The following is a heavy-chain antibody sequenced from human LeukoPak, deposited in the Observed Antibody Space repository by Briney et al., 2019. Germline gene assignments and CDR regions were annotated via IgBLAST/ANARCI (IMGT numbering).Heavy chain of an antibody. CDR3: ARLVGATAFDY. V-gene: IGHV4-59*08. CDR2: IHHSGST. J-gene: IGHJ4*02. Sequence: PSGTLSLTCTISGGSISTYYWGWIRQPPGKRLEWLGYIHHSGSTNYNPSVKSRATISVDTSKQQFSLKLSSVTAADTAVYYCARLVGATAFDYWGQGTLVAVSS. CDR1: GGSISTYY. D-gene: IGHD1-26*01.